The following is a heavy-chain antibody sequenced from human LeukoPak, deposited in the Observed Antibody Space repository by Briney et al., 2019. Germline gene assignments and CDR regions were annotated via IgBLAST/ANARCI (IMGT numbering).Heavy chain of an antibody. V-gene: IGHV4-39*01. D-gene: IGHD3-22*01. CDR1: GDSITGSSYY. J-gene: IGHJ4*02. CDR3: ARHYFDRTGYYYFDY. Sequence: SETLSLTCSVSGDSITGSSYYWGWLRQPPGKGLEWIVSMYYSGSTYSNPSLKSRVTMSADTSKNQYSLKLRSVTAADTAVFSCARHYFDRTGYYYFDYWGQGILVTVSS. CDR2: MYYSGST.